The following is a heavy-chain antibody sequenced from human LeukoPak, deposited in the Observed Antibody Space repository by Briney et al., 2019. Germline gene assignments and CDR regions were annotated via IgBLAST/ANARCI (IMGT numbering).Heavy chain of an antibody. V-gene: IGHV3-21*01. J-gene: IGHJ4*02. CDR3: ARDKLMGDSYFVY. CDR2: ISSRSSYI. Sequence: GGSLSLSCAASGFTFSSNNMHWVRQAPGKGLEWVSSISSRSSYIYYADSLKGRFTISRDNAKNSLYLQMNGLRAEDTAVYYCARDKLMGDSYFVYWGQGSLVTVSS. D-gene: IGHD2-21*02. CDR1: GFTFSSNN.